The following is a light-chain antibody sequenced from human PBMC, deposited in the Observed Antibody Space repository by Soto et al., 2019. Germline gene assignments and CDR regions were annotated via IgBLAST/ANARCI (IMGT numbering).Light chain of an antibody. CDR1: QTFSNI. CDR3: QQSYSSPYT. Sequence: DIQMTQSPSSLSASVGDRVTISCPASQTFSNILNWYQQKPGKAPKLLVYGASSLQSGVPSRFSSSETGTDFALTMTMLYSEEFATYYCQQSYSSPYTFDQGIKLQIK. CDR2: GAS. J-gene: IGKJ2*01. V-gene: IGKV1-39*01.